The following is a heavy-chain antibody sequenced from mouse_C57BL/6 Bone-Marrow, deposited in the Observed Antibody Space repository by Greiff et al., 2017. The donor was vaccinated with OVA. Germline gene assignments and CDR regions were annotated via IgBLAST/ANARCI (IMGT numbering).Heavy chain of an antibody. CDR1: GFTFSSYG. Sequence: EVQVVESGGDLVKPGGSLKLSCAASGFTFSSYGMSWVRQTPDKRLEWVATISSGGSYTYYPDSVKGRFTISRDNAKNTLYLQMSSLKSEDTAMYYCARHRRGKIYGNYPSWFAYWGQGTLVTVSA. D-gene: IGHD2-1*01. CDR3: ARHRRGKIYGNYPSWFAY. V-gene: IGHV5-6*01. J-gene: IGHJ3*01. CDR2: ISSGGSYT.